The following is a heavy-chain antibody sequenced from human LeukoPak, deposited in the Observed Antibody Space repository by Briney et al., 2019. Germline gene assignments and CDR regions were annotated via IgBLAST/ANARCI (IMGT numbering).Heavy chain of an antibody. J-gene: IGHJ5*02. Sequence: SGGSLRLSCAASGFTFSSYAMSWVRQAPGKGLEWVSAISGSGGSTYYADSVKGRFTISRDNSKNTLYLQMNSLRAEDTAVYYCAKISPAPLWGPPDWFDPWGQGTLVTVSS. V-gene: IGHV3-23*01. D-gene: IGHD3-16*01. CDR1: GFTFSSYA. CDR2: ISGSGGST. CDR3: AKISPAPLWGPPDWFDP.